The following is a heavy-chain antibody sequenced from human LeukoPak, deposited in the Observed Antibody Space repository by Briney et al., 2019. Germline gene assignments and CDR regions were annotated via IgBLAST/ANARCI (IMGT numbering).Heavy chain of an antibody. Sequence: PGGSLRLSCAASGFTFSSYGMHWVRQAPGKGLEWVAVIWYDGSNKYYADSVKGRFTISRDNSKNTLYLQMNSLRAEDTAVYYCARVPEAAAGNYYYYGMDVWGQGTTVTVSS. CDR3: ARVPEAAAGNYYYYGMDV. CDR2: IWYDGSNK. CDR1: GFTFSSYG. J-gene: IGHJ6*02. D-gene: IGHD6-13*01. V-gene: IGHV3-33*01.